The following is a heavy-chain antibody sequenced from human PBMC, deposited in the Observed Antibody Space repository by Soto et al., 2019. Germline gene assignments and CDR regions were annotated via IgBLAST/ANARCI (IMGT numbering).Heavy chain of an antibody. J-gene: IGHJ4*02. Sequence: GESLKISCAASGFTFSSYGMHWVRQAPGKGLEWVAVIWYDGSNKYYADSVKGRFTISRDNSKNTLYLQMNSLRAEDTAVYYCARLKGPIDYWGQGTLVTVSS. CDR3: ARLKGPIDY. V-gene: IGHV3-33*01. CDR2: IWYDGSNK. CDR1: GFTFSSYG.